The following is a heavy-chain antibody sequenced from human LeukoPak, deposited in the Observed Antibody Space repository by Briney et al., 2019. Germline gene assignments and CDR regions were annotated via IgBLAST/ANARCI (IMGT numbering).Heavy chain of an antibody. J-gene: IGHJ4*02. Sequence: GGSLRLSCAASGFTVSGYSMHWVRQAPGRGLEWVAVISYDRDNKYYADSVRGRFTISRDTSNNTLYLHLNSLRAEDTAVYYCARDPFGGKIFDFWGQGTLVTVSS. CDR1: GFTVSGYS. V-gene: IGHV3-30*14. D-gene: IGHD3-10*01. CDR2: ISYDRDNK. CDR3: ARDPFGGKIFDF.